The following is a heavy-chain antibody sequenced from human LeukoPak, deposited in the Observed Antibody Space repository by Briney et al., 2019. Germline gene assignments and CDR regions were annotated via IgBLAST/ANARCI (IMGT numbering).Heavy chain of an antibody. J-gene: IGHJ3*01. D-gene: IGHD3-3*01. CDR3: ARGDFWSGDYTDAFDV. CDR1: GFTFSNYW. CDR2: IKPDGSEK. Sequence: PGGSLRLSCAASGFTFSNYWMNWVRQAPGKGLEWVANIKPDGSEKYYVDSVKGRFSISRDNVRNALYLQMNSLRVGDTALYYCARGDFWSGDYTDAFDVWGQGTMVTVSS. V-gene: IGHV3-7*04.